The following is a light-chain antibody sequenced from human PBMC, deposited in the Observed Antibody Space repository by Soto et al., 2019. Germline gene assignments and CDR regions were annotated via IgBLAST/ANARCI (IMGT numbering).Light chain of an antibody. V-gene: IGLV1-36*01. CDR3: AAWDASLNGVV. Sequence: QAVVTQPPSVSEAPRQRVTISCSGSGSNIGSNGVNWYQQLPGRPPKLVIFYDDLLPLGVSDRFSGSKSDTSASLAISDLQSEDEAEYFCAAWDASLNGVVFGGGTKLTVL. CDR1: GSNIGSNG. CDR2: YDD. J-gene: IGLJ3*02.